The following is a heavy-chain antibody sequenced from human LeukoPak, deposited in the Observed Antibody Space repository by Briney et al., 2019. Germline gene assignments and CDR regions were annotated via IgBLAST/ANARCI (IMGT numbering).Heavy chain of an antibody. V-gene: IGHV3-21*04. CDR3: AKDRGVTVAYYFDY. D-gene: IGHD3-10*01. CDR2: ISSSRTYI. J-gene: IGHJ4*02. Sequence: GGSLRLSCSASGFTFSRHTLSWVRQAPGKGLEWVSSISSSRTYIYYADSVEGRFTISRDSAKTSLYLEMNSLRAEDTAVYYCAKDRGVTVAYYFDYWGQGTLVTVSS. CDR1: GFTFSRHT.